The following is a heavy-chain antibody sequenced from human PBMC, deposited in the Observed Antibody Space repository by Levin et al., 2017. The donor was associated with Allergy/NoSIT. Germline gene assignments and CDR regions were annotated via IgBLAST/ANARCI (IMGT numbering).Heavy chain of an antibody. Sequence: SGPTLVKPTQTLTLTCTFSGFSLSTSGVGVGWIRQPPGKALEWLALIYWDDDKRYSPSLKSRLTITKDTSKNQVVLTMINMDPVDTATYYCAHRARAPDGSGSYPYWGQGTLVTVSS. V-gene: IGHV2-5*02. CDR3: AHRARAPDGSGSYPY. CDR2: IYWDDDK. D-gene: IGHD3-10*01. CDR1: GFSLSTSGVG. J-gene: IGHJ4*02.